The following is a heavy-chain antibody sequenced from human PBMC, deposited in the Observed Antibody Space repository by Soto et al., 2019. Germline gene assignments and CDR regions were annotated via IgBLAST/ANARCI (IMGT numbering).Heavy chain of an antibody. Sequence: GGSLRLSCAASGFTFSSYSMNWVRQAPGKGLEWVSYISSSSSTIYYADSVKGRFTISRDNAKNSLYLQMNSLRDEETAVYYCAREYCSGGSCSMDVWGQGTTVTVSS. J-gene: IGHJ6*02. CDR1: GFTFSSYS. D-gene: IGHD2-15*01. V-gene: IGHV3-48*02. CDR3: AREYCSGGSCSMDV. CDR2: ISSSSSTI.